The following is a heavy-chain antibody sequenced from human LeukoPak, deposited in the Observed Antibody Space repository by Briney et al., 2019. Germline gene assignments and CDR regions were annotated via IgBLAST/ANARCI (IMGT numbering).Heavy chain of an antibody. V-gene: IGHV3-7*01. CDR1: GFTFSTYW. J-gene: IGHJ4*02. Sequence: GGSLRLSCAASGFTFSTYWMSWVRQAPGMGLEWVANIQQDGSEKYYVDSVKGRFTISRDNAKNSLYLQMNSLTAEDTAVYYCARVSHFWSGVDYWGQGTLVTVSS. CDR2: IQQDGSEK. CDR3: ARVSHFWSGVDY. D-gene: IGHD3-3*02.